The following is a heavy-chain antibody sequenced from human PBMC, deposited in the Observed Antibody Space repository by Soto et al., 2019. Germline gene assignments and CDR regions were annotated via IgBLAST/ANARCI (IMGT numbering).Heavy chain of an antibody. CDR1: GGSISSSSYY. Sequence: QLQLQESGPGLVKPSETLSLTCTVSGGSISSSSYYWGWIRQPPGKGLEWIGSIYYSGSTYYNPSLKSRVTISVDTSKNQFSLKLSSVTAADTAVYYCARDPGYGSGGSCYYYFDYWGQGTLVTVSS. V-gene: IGHV4-39*01. CDR3: ARDPGYGSGGSCYYYFDY. D-gene: IGHD2-15*01. J-gene: IGHJ4*02. CDR2: IYYSGST.